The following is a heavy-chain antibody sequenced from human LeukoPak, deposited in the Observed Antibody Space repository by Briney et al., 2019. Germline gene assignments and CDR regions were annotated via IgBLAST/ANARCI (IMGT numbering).Heavy chain of an antibody. CDR2: IIPILGIA. D-gene: IGHD2-2*01. CDR3: ARDFFDCSSTSCLYKYNWFDP. V-gene: IGHV1-69*04. J-gene: IGHJ5*02. CDR1: GGTFSSYT. Sequence: SVKVSCKASGGTFSSYTISWVRQAPGQGLEWMGRIIPILGIANYAQKFQGRVTITADKSTSTAYMELSSLRSEDTAVYYCARDFFDCSSTSCLYKYNWFDPWGQGTLVTVSS.